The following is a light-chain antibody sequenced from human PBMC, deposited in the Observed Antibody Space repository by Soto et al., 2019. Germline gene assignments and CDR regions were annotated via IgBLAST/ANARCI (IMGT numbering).Light chain of an antibody. V-gene: IGKV1-9*01. J-gene: IGKJ4*01. CDR3: QQLSSYPPT. CDR2: AAS. CDR1: QGITMY. Sequence: IPLTQSPSSLSASVGDRVTISCRASQGITMYLAWYQQKPGEAPRLLVYAASSLQSGVPSRFSGSGYGTDFTLTTGSLQPEDSATYYCQQLSSYPPTFGGGTKVEI.